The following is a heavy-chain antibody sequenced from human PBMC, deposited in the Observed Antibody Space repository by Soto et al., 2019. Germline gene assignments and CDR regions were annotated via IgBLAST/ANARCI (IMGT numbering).Heavy chain of an antibody. CDR1: GGSIANDDYS. Sequence: SETLSLTCTVSGGSIANDDYSWSWVRQPPGKGLEWIGYIYHSGTTYYNPSLTSRVTISADGSNNQFSLKLTSMTAADTAVYYCATVIPATRYFAYWGQGILVTVSS. CDR3: ATVIPATRYFAY. V-gene: IGHV4-30-2*01. J-gene: IGHJ4*02. D-gene: IGHD2-15*01. CDR2: IYHSGTT.